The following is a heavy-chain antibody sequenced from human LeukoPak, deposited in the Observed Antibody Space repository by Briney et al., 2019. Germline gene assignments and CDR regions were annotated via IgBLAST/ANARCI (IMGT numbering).Heavy chain of an antibody. D-gene: IGHD3-10*01. CDR3: ASPWGYGSGI. CDR2: INHSGST. J-gene: IGHJ4*02. Sequence: SETLSLTCAVYGGSFSGYYWSWIRQPPGKGLEWIGEINHSGSTNYNPSLESRVTMSVDTSKKQFSLKLSSVTAADTAMYYCASPWGYGSGIWGQGTLVTVSS. V-gene: IGHV4-34*01. CDR1: GGSFSGYY.